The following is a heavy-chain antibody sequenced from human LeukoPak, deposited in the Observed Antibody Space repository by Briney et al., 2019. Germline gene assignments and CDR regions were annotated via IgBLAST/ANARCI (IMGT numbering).Heavy chain of an antibody. CDR2: INHGGST. Sequence: SETLSLTCAVYGGSFSGYYWSWIRQPPEKGLEWIGEINHGGSTNYNPSLKSRVTISVDTSKNQFSLKLTSVTAADTAVYYCARRGSYYYDSSGYYPWGQGTLVTVSS. V-gene: IGHV4-34*01. J-gene: IGHJ5*02. D-gene: IGHD3-22*01. CDR1: GGSFSGYY. CDR3: ARRGSYYYDSSGYYP.